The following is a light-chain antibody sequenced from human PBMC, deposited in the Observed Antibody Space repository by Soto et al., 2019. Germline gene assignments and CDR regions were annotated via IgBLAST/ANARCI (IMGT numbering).Light chain of an antibody. CDR3: QQYSDWPLT. Sequence: EIVVTQSPATLSVSPGERATLSCRASQSVGNNFAWYQQKPGQAPRLLIFATSTRATGVPARFSGSGSGTEFTLTISSRQSEDFAVYYCQQYSDWPLTFGGGTKVEIE. CDR2: ATS. CDR1: QSVGNN. V-gene: IGKV3-15*01. J-gene: IGKJ4*01.